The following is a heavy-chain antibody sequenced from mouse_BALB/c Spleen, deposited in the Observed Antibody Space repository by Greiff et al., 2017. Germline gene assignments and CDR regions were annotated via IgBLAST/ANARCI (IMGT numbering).Heavy chain of an antibody. Sequence: EVQLQESGPGLVKPSQSLSLTCTVTGYSITSDYAWTWIRQFPGNKLEWMGYISYSGSTSYNPSLKSRISITRDTSKNQFFLQLNSVTTEDTATYYCARRGDYRYDPFAYWGQGTLVTVSA. CDR1: GYSITSDYA. V-gene: IGHV3-2*02. J-gene: IGHJ3*01. D-gene: IGHD2-14*01. CDR3: ARRGDYRYDPFAY. CDR2: ISYSGST.